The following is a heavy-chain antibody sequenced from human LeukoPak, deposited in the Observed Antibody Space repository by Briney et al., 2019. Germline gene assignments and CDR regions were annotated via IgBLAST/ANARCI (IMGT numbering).Heavy chain of an antibody. CDR2: IYYSGST. V-gene: IGHV4-59*01. Sequence: SETLSLTCTVSGGSISSYYWSWIRQPPGKGLEWIGYIYYSGSTNYNPSLKSRVTISVDTSKNQFSLKLSSVTAADTAVYYCARDRRAVAYVDWGQGTLVTVSS. CDR1: GGSISSYY. J-gene: IGHJ4*02. CDR3: ARDRRAVAYVD. D-gene: IGHD6-19*01.